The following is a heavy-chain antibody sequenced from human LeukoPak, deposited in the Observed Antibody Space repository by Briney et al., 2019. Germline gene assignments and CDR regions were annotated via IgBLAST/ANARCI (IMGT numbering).Heavy chain of an antibody. Sequence: GGSLRLSCAASGFTFSSYAMSWVRQAPGKGLEWVSAISGSGGSTYYADSVKGRFTISRDNSKNTLYLQMNSLRAEDTAVYYCAKDEGWSGYYTSYYYYYYMDVWGKGTTVTVSS. V-gene: IGHV3-23*01. CDR3: AKDEGWSGYYTSYYYYYYMDV. CDR1: GFTFSSYA. J-gene: IGHJ6*03. CDR2: ISGSGGST. D-gene: IGHD3-3*01.